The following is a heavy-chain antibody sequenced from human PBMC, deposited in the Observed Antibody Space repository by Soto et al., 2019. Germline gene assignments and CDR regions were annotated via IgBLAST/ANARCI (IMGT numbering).Heavy chain of an antibody. Sequence: QVQLVQSGAEVKKPGSSVRVSCKASGGTFSEYGVSWVRQAPGQGLEWMGGIVPKFTTAIYAQKFQGRVTITADRSTNTVYLGLGTMTSEDTAVYFCARLNFTADHFASAGYWPLHHWCQVSLVSVS. D-gene: IGHD3-22*01. CDR2: IVPKFTTA. J-gene: IGHJ1*01. CDR1: GGTFSEYG. V-gene: IGHV1-69*06. CDR3: ARLNFTADHFASAGYWPLHH.